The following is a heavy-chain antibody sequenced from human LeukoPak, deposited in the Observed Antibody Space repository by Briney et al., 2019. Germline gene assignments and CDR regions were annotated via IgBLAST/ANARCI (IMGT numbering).Heavy chain of an antibody. V-gene: IGHV3-48*02. D-gene: IGHD3-9*01. Sequence: GGSLRLSCAASGFTFSSYVMSWVRQAPGNGLEWVSYINHNGKTIYYADSVKGRFTISRDNAKNSLYLQMNSLRDEDTAVYYCARDNDWAFDYWGQGTLVTVSS. CDR3: ARDNDWAFDY. CDR1: GFTFSSYV. CDR2: INHNGKTI. J-gene: IGHJ4*02.